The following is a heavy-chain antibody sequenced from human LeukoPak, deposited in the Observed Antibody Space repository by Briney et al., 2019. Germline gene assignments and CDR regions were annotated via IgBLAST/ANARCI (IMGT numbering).Heavy chain of an antibody. J-gene: IGHJ4*02. V-gene: IGHV3-48*03. CDR3: ARFGAVVVPAAITTAGDY. D-gene: IGHD2-2*01. CDR2: ISSSGSNI. CDR1: GFTFSSYE. Sequence: GGSLRLSCAASGFTFSSYEMNWVRQAPGKGLEWVSYISSSGSNIYYADSVKGRFTISRDNAKNSLYLQMNSLRAEDTAVYYCARFGAVVVPAAITTAGDYWGQGTLVTVSS.